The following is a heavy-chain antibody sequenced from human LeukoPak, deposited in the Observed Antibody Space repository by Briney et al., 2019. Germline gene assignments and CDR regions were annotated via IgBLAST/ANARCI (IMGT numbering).Heavy chain of an antibody. J-gene: IGHJ4*02. CDR1: GVSISSGDYC. V-gene: IGHV4-61*08. Sequence: PSETLSLTCTVSGVSISSGDYCWSWIRQPPGKGLEWIGYIYYSGSTNYNPSLESRVTISVDTSKNQFSLKLSSVTAADTAVYYCARVYYDSSGYFAFDYWGQGTLVTVSS. D-gene: IGHD3-22*01. CDR2: IYYSGST. CDR3: ARVYYDSSGYFAFDY.